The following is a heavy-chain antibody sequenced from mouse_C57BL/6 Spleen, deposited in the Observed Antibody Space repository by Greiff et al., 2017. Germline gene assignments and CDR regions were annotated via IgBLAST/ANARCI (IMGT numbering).Heavy chain of an antibody. CDR2: IDPSDRYT. CDR3: AVSEVTTLQFAY. CDR1: GYTFTSYW. Sequence: VQLQQPGAELVKPGASVKLSCKASGYTFTSYWMQWVKQRPGQGLEWIGAIDPSDRYTNYNQKFKGKATLTAVTSSSTAYMQLSSLTSEDSAVXYCAVSEVTTLQFAYWGQGTLVTVAA. V-gene: IGHV1-50*01. J-gene: IGHJ3*01. D-gene: IGHD2-3*01.